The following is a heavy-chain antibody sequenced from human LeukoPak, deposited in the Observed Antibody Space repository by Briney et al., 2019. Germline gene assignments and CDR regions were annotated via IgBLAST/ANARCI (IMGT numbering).Heavy chain of an antibody. Sequence: ASVKVSCKASGGTFSSYAISWVRQAPGQGLEWMGGIIPIFGTANYAQKFQGRVTITTDESTSTAYMELSSLRSEDTAVYYCARVVYDILPGYYKGGFDYWGQGTLVTVSS. J-gene: IGHJ4*02. V-gene: IGHV1-69*05. CDR2: IIPIFGTA. D-gene: IGHD3-9*01. CDR1: GGTFSSYA. CDR3: ARVVYDILPGYYKGGFDY.